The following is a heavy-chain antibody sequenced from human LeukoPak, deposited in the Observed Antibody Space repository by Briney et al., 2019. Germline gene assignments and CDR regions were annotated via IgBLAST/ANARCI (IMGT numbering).Heavy chain of an antibody. J-gene: IGHJ4*02. D-gene: IGHD1-26*01. Sequence: PGGSLRLSCAASGFTFSSYWMSWVRQAPGKGLEWVANINQDGSAKYYVVSVRGRFTISRDNAKNSLYLQMNSLRVEDTAIYYCASMKLIVDTTSHFDYWGQGTLVAVSS. CDR3: ASMKLIVDTTSHFDY. V-gene: IGHV3-7*01. CDR1: GFTFSSYW. CDR2: INQDGSAK.